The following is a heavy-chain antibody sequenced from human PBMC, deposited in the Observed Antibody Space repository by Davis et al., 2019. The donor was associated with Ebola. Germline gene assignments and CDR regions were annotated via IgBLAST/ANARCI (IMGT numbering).Heavy chain of an antibody. CDR2: IYYSGST. V-gene: IGHV4-34*01. CDR3: ARPSGSAFDY. J-gene: IGHJ4*02. Sequence: SETLSLTCAVYGGSFSGYYWSWIRQPPGKGLEWIGSIYYSGSTYYNPSLKSRVTISVDTSKNQFSLKLSSVTAADTAVYYCARPSGSAFDYWGQGTLVTVSS. CDR1: GGSFSGYY. D-gene: IGHD1-26*01.